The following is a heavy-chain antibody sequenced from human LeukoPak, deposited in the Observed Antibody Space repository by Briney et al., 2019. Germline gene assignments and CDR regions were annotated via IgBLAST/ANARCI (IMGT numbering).Heavy chain of an antibody. D-gene: IGHD5-12*01. CDR1: GFTFSDYY. Sequence: PGGSLRLSCAASGFTFSDYYMSWIRQAPGKGLEWVSYISSSDSTIYYADSVKGRFTISRDNAKNSLYLQMNSLRAEDTAVYYCARDEAVLRGYGQFDYWGQGTLVTVSS. CDR2: ISSSDSTI. CDR3: ARDEAVLRGYGQFDY. J-gene: IGHJ4*02. V-gene: IGHV3-11*01.